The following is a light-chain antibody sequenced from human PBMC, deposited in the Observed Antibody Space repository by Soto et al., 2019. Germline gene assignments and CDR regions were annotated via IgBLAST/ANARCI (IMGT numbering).Light chain of an antibody. Sequence: DIQMTQSPSTLSASVGDRITITCRASQTICSWLAWYQQKPGKAPKLLMYDASSLESGVPSRFSGSGSGTEFTLTISSLQPDDFATYYCQQYKTYSPLTFGGGTKVEIK. CDR1: QTICSW. V-gene: IGKV1-5*01. CDR3: QQYKTYSPLT. J-gene: IGKJ4*01. CDR2: DAS.